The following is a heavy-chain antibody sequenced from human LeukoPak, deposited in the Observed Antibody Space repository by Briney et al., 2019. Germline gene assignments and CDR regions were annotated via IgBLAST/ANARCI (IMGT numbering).Heavy chain of an antibody. Sequence: SETLSLTCTVSGGSISSSSYYWGWIRQPPGKGLEWIGSIYYSGSTYYNPSLKSRVTISVDTSKNQFSLKLSSVTAADTAVYYCARDPPITMVRGVSTKGLAQGRALWVYGMDVWGQGTTVTVSS. J-gene: IGHJ6*02. CDR1: GGSISSSSYY. D-gene: IGHD3-10*01. V-gene: IGHV4-39*07. CDR3: ARDPPITMVRGVSTKGLAQGRALWVYGMDV. CDR2: IYYSGST.